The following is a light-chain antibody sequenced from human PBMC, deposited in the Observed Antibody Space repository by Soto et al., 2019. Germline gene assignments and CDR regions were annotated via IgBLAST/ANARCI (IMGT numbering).Light chain of an antibody. CDR2: XAS. CDR3: QQYNSYWT. V-gene: IGKV1-5*03. CDR1: QRLXSW. Sequence: IPVTQSPSTLSASAGDRATITCRASQRLXSWLAWYQEKPGKAPKVLIYXASSLESGVPSSFSGSGSGTEFTLTISRLQPDDLGTYCCQQYNSYWTFGQGTKVDIK. J-gene: IGKJ1*01.